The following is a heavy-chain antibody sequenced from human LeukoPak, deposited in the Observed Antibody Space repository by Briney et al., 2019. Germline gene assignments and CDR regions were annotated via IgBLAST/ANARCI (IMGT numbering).Heavy chain of an antibody. J-gene: IGHJ4*02. Sequence: GSLRLSCAASGFTFSSYAMSWVRQAPGKGLEWVSVIGGSGGSTYYEDSVKGRFTMSRDNSKNTLYLQMNSLRAEDTALYYCARAFLPFSSSTNYVNFDFWGQGTLVTVSS. CDR3: ARAFLPFSSSTNYVNFDF. CDR1: GFTFSSYA. CDR2: IGGSGGST. V-gene: IGHV3-23*01. D-gene: IGHD6-13*01.